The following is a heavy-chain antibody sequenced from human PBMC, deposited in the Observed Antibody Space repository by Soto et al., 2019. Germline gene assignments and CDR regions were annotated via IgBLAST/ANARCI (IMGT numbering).Heavy chain of an antibody. V-gene: IGHV1-69*06. J-gene: IGHJ4*02. CDR1: GGTFGSHT. D-gene: IGHD1-26*01. CDR2: IIPVFNAA. Sequence: QVQLVQSGAEVKKPGSSVRVSCKVSGGTFGSHTFTWVRQAPGQGLEWMGEIIPVFNAANYAQRFQDRVTITEDRSATTVYLELSRLTSADTATYYFARIETLTYHNTRWTDLDFWGQGTLVIVSS. CDR3: ARIETLTYHNTRWTDLDF.